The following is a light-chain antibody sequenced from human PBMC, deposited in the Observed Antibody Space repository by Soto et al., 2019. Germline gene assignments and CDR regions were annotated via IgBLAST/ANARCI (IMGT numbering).Light chain of an antibody. J-gene: IGLJ1*01. CDR3: SSYTTNSTYV. Sequence: QSALTQPASVSGSPGQSITISCTGTSSDVGGYDYVSWYQQHPGKAPKFMIYEVTNRPSGVSHRFSGSKSGNTASLTISGLQAEDEADYYCSSYTTNSTYVFGTGTQLTVL. CDR2: EVT. CDR1: SSDVGGYDY. V-gene: IGLV2-14*01.